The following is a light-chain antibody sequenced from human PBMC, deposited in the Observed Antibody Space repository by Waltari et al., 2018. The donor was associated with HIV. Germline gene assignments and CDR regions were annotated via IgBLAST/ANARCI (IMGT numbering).Light chain of an antibody. V-gene: IGLV1-47*01. J-gene: IGLJ1*01. CDR3: AAWDDSLSGYV. CDR1: SSNIGSNY. CDR2: RND. Sequence: QSVLTQPPSASGTPGQRVTISCSGGSSNIGSNYVFWYQLLPGTAPKLLVYRNDQRPSGVPDRLSGSKSGTSASLAISGLRSADEADYYCAAWDDSLSGYVFGTGTKVTVL.